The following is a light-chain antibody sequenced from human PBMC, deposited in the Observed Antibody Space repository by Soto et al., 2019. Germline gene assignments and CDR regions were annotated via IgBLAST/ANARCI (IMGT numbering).Light chain of an antibody. CDR3: QLWDSITDRYV. Sequence: YELTQPPSVSVAPGQTATVTWAENKSGSKSVHWYQQKPGQAPVLVDYDNSDRPSGTPDRFSGSYSWSTATLTISRVEAGDEADYYCQLWDSITDRYVFGTGTKVTVL. V-gene: IGLV3-21*02. CDR1: KSGSKS. J-gene: IGLJ1*01. CDR2: DNS.